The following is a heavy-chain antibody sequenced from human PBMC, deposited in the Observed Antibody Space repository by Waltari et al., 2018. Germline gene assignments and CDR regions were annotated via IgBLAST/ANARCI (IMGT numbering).Heavy chain of an antibody. CDR2: IRHPGNT. CDR1: GASFSAYY. CDR3: TRGGNYDFWSHRPFVDP. V-gene: IGHV4-34*01. J-gene: IGHJ5*02. D-gene: IGHD3-3*01. Sequence: QVQLQQWGAGLLKPSETLSLTCSVSGASFSAYYWGWVRHVPGKGLEWIGQIRHPGNTNYNPALQSRVAISIDTSRNQFSLRVFSVTAADTGIYFCTRGGNYDFWSHRPFVDPWGQGTQVTVSS.